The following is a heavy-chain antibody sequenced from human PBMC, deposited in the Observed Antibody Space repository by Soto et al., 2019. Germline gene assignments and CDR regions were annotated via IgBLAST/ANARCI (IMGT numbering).Heavy chain of an antibody. CDR3: ARVVKAGDYGDYGRYYFDY. Sequence: QVQLVQSGAEVKKPGASVKVSCKASGYTFTTYGITWVRQAPGQGLEWMGWISAYSGNTNYAQKFQGRLTVTTHTSTNTAYMDLRSLRSDDTAVYYCARVVKAGDYGDYGRYYFDYWGHGTLVTVSS. CDR1: GYTFTTYG. V-gene: IGHV1-18*04. J-gene: IGHJ4*01. D-gene: IGHD4-17*01. CDR2: ISAYSGNT.